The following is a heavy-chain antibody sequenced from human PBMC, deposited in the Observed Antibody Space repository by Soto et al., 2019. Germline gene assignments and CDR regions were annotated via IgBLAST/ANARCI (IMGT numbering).Heavy chain of an antibody. V-gene: IGHV4-59*01. Sequence: QVQLQESGPGLVKPSETLSLTCTVSGGSISSYYWSWIRQPPGKGLEWIGYIYYSGSTNYNPSLKSRVNISVETSKNQFSLTLSSVTAADTAVYYCARVLGYGRKNYYYYGMDVWGQGTKVTVSS. CDR3: ARVLGYGRKNYYYYGMDV. CDR2: IYYSGST. J-gene: IGHJ6*02. CDR1: GGSISSYY. D-gene: IGHD6-13*01.